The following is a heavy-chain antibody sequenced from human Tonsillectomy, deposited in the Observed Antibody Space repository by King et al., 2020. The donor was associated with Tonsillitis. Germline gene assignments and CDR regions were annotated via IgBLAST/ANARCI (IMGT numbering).Heavy chain of an antibody. CDR3: TRFSDPEYGDYGDY. CDR1: GFTFSGSA. CDR2: IRSKANNYAT. V-gene: IGHV3-73*02. D-gene: IGHD4-17*01. J-gene: IGHJ4*02. Sequence: VQLVESGGGLVQPGGSLKLSCAASGFTFSGSAMHWVRQASGIGLEWVGRIRSKANNYATAYAASVKGRLTISRDDSKNTAYLQMNSRKTEDTAVYFCTRFSDPEYGDYGDYWGQGPLVTVSS.